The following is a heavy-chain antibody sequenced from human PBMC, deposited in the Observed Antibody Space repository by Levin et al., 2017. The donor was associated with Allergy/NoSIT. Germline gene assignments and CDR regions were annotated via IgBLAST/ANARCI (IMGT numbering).Heavy chain of an antibody. CDR3: ARDRSGCGP. CDR1: GGSFSGYY. D-gene: IGHD6-19*01. V-gene: IGHV4-34*01. CDR2: INHSGST. Sequence: SQTLSLTCAVYGGSFSGYYWSWIRQPPGKGLEWIGEINHSGSTNYNPSLKSRVTISVDTSKNQFSLKLSSVTAADTAVYYCARDRSGCGPWGQGTLVTVSS. J-gene: IGHJ5*02.